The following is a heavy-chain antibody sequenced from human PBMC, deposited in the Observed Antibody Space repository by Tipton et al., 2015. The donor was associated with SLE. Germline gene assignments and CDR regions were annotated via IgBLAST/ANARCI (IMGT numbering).Heavy chain of an antibody. CDR1: GFTFSSYA. J-gene: IGHJ4*02. CDR3: AKDDPREGYGDHDFDY. V-gene: IGHV3-23*01. Sequence: GSLRLSCAASGFTFSSYAMSWVRQAPGKGLEWVSAISGSGGSTYYADSVKGRFTISRDNSKNTLYLQMNSLRAEDTAVYYCAKDDPREGYGDHDFDYWGQGTLVTVSS. CDR2: ISGSGGST. D-gene: IGHD4-17*01.